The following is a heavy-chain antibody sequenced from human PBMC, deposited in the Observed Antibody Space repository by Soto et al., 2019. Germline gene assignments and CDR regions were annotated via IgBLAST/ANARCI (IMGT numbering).Heavy chain of an antibody. D-gene: IGHD3-3*01. CDR1: GFTFSNAW. CDR2: IKSKTDGGTT. CDR3: TTATGYYDFWSGNPISFDY. V-gene: IGHV3-15*07. J-gene: IGHJ4*02. Sequence: GSLRLSCAASGFTFSNAWMNWVRQAPGKGLEWVGRIKSKTDGGTTDYAAPVKGRFTISRDDSKNTLYLQMNSLKTEDTAVYYCTTATGYYDFWSGNPISFDYWGQGTLVTVSS.